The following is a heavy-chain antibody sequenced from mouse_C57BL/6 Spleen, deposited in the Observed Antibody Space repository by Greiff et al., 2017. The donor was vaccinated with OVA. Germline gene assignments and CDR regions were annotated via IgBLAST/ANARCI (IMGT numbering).Heavy chain of an antibody. D-gene: IGHD2-10*02. Sequence: EVQVVASEGGLVQPGSSMKLSCTASGFTFSDYYMAWVRQVPEKGLEWVANINYDGSSTYYLDSLKSRFIISRDNAKNILYLQMSSLKSEDTATYYCARESLEGDYAMDYWGQGTSVTVSS. CDR3: ARESLEGDYAMDY. J-gene: IGHJ4*01. CDR2: INYDGSST. V-gene: IGHV5-16*01. CDR1: GFTFSDYY.